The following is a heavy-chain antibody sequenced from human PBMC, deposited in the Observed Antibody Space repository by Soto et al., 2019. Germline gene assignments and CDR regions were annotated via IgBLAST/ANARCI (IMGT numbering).Heavy chain of an antibody. CDR2: IGYDGSNK. Sequence: QEQLVESGGGVVQPGRSLRLSCAASGFSFRRYGMHWVRQAPGKGLEWVAVIGYDGSNKYYGDFLKGRFTISRDNSKNTLNLRVNSPRADHSGVYYCAREVFYRRSSEYSGYIDYGMDDWGQGSTVIVSS. CDR3: AREVFYRRSSEYSGYIDYGMDD. V-gene: IGHV3-33*01. CDR1: GFSFRRYG. D-gene: IGHD6-6*01. J-gene: IGHJ6*02.